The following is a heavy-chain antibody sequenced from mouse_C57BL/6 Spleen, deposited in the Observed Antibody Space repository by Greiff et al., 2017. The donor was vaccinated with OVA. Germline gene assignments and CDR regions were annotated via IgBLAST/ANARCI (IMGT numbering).Heavy chain of an antibody. CDR3: TTQGGENYYGSSFDY. Sequence: EVQLQQSGAELVRPGASVKLSCTASGFNIKDDYMHWVKQRPEQGLEWIGWIDPENGDTEYASKFQGKATITADTSSNTAYLQLSSLTSADTAVYYCTTQGGENYYGSSFDYWGQGTTLTVSS. J-gene: IGHJ2*01. V-gene: IGHV14-4*01. CDR1: GFNIKDDY. CDR2: IDPENGDT. D-gene: IGHD1-1*01.